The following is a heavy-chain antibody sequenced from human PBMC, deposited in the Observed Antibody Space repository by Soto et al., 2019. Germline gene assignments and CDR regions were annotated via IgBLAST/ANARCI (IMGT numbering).Heavy chain of an antibody. Sequence: QVQLVQSGAEVKKPGSSVKVSCKASGGTFSSYAISRVRQAPGQGLERMGGIIPIFGTANYAQKFQGRVTNTADESTSTGYMELSSLRSEDTAVYYCATSGELLYYCGYWSQGTVVRVSS. CDR1: GGTFSSYA. J-gene: IGHJ4*02. CDR2: IIPIFGTA. D-gene: IGHD1-26*01. V-gene: IGHV1-69*01. CDR3: ATSGELLYYCGY.